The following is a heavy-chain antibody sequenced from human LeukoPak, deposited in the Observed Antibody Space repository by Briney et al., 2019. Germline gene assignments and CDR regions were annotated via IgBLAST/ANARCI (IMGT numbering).Heavy chain of an antibody. J-gene: IGHJ4*02. V-gene: IGHV4-31*03. D-gene: IGHD6-13*01. Sequence: SQTLSLTCTVSGGSISSGGYYWSWIRQHPGKGLEWIGYIYYSGSTYYNPSLKSRVTISVDTSKNQFSLKLSSVTAADTAVYYRARQDSSSWYYFDYWGQGTLVTVSS. CDR3: ARQDSSSWYYFDY. CDR1: GGSISSGGYY. CDR2: IYYSGST.